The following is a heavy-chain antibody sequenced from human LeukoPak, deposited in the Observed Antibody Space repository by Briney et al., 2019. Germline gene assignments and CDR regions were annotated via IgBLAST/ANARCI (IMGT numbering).Heavy chain of an antibody. CDR2: INWNGGST. D-gene: IGHD5-12*01. Sequence: GGSLRLSCAASGFTFDDYGMSWVRQAPGKGLEWVSGINWNGGSTGYADSVKGRFTISRDNAKNSLYLQMNSLRAEDTAVYYCARDGRGPYSGYEIGGAYLDYWGQGTLVTVSS. V-gene: IGHV3-20*04. CDR1: GFTFDDYG. CDR3: ARDGRGPYSGYEIGGAYLDY. J-gene: IGHJ4*02.